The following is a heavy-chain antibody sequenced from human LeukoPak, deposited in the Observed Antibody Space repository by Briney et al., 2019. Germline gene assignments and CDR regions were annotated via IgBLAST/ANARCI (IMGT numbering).Heavy chain of an antibody. Sequence: GGSLRLSCAASEFMFSKYAMSWVRQAPGKGLEWVSAISGSGGSTYYADSVEGRFTISTDNSKNTLYLQMNSLRTEDTAVYYCAKDLGGYSYGYRWFDPWGQGTLVTVSS. V-gene: IGHV3-23*01. J-gene: IGHJ5*02. CDR2: ISGSGGST. CDR3: AKDLGGYSYGYRWFDP. D-gene: IGHD5-18*01. CDR1: EFMFSKYA.